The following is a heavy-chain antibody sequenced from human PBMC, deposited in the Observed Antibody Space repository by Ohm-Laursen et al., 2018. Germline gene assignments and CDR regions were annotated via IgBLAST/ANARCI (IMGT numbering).Heavy chain of an antibody. J-gene: IGHJ6*02. D-gene: IGHD3-10*01. CDR3: AKDSSGGYYGMHV. CDR1: GFTFADYA. Sequence: SLRLSCAASGFTFADYAMHWVRQAPGKGLEWVSGISWNSGSIGYADSVKGRFTISRDNAKNSLYLQMNSLRAEDTALYYCAKDSSGGYYGMHVWSQGTTVTVSS. CDR2: ISWNSGSI. V-gene: IGHV3-9*01.